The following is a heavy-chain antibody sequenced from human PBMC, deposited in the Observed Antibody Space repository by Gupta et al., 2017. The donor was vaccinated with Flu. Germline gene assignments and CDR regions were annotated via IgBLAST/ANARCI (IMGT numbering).Heavy chain of an antibody. CDR1: GFTFRNYW. CDR3: VRNRGWQQFDY. Sequence: EEQLVESGGGLVQPGGSLRLSCAVSGFTFRNYWMDWVRQAPEKGLEWVANIAADDSVRNYADSVKGRFTISRDDAKNSLYLQMNSLRAEDTAVYYCVRNRGWQQFDYWGQGALVTVSS. D-gene: IGHD3-10*01. CDR2: IAADDSVR. J-gene: IGHJ4*02. V-gene: IGHV3-7*01.